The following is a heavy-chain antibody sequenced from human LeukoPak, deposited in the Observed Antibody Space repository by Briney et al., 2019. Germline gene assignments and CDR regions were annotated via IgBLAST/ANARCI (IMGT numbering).Heavy chain of an antibody. CDR1: GGSISSYY. V-gene: IGHV4-4*07. D-gene: IGHD3-3*01. CDR2: IYTSGST. J-gene: IGHJ6*02. CDR3: ARSASYDFWSGRLYYYYGMDV. Sequence: SETLSLTCTVSGGSISSYYWSWIRQPAGKGLEWIGRIYTSGSTNYNPSLKSRVTMSVDTSKNQFSLKLSSVTAAATAVYYCARSASYDFWSGRLYYYYGMDVWGQGTTVTASS.